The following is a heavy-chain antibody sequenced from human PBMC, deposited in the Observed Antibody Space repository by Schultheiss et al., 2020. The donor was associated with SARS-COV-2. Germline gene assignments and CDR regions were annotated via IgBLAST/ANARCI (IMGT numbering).Heavy chain of an antibody. CDR1: GFTFSDYY. CDR3: ARDLSPLPGIDY. CDR2: ILSSGSYT. Sequence: GGSLRLSCAASGFTFSDYYMSWIRQAPGKGLEWVSHILSSGSYTNYADSVKGRFTISRDNAKNSLYLQMNSLRDEDTAVYYCARDLSPLPGIDYWGQGTLVTVSS. V-gene: IGHV3-11*06. J-gene: IGHJ4*02.